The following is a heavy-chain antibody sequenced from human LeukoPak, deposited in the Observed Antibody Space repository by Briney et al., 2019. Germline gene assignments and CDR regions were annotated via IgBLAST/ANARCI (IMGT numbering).Heavy chain of an antibody. V-gene: IGHV5-51*01. Sequence: GESLKISCKGSGYSFTTYWIGWVRQMPGKGLEWMGIIYPGDSDTRYSPSFQGQVTISADKSISTAYLQWSSLKASDTAMYYCARAAAADYNWFDPWGQGTLVTVSS. CDR2: IYPGDSDT. CDR3: ARAAAADYNWFDP. CDR1: GYSFTTYW. J-gene: IGHJ5*02. D-gene: IGHD6-13*01.